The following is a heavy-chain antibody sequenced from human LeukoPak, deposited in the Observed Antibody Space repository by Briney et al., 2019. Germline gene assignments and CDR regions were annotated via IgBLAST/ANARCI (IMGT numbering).Heavy chain of an antibody. CDR2: ISYDGSNE. D-gene: IGHD6-6*01. V-gene: IGHV3-30*04. CDR1: GFTFSSYV. Sequence: GGSLRLSCAASGFTFSSYVMHWVRQAPGKGLEWVAIISYDGSNEYYADSVKGRFTISRDNSKNTLYLQMNSLRAEDTAVYYCASIAARYYFDYWGQGTLVTVSS. CDR3: ASIAARYYFDY. J-gene: IGHJ4*02.